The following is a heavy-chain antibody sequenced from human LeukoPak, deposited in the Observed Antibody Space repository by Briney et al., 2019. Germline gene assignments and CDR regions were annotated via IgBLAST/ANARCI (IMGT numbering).Heavy chain of an antibody. CDR1: GGSISSGSYY. J-gene: IGHJ5*02. CDR3: ARGYLSIVAAGNWFDP. CDR2: IYTSGST. D-gene: IGHD6-13*01. V-gene: IGHV4-61*02. Sequence: TLSLTCTVSGGSISSGSYYWSWIRQPAGKGLEWIGRIYTSGSTIYNHSLRSRVTISVDTSKNQFSLKLSSVTAADMAVYYCARGYLSIVAAGNWFDPWGQGTLVTVSS.